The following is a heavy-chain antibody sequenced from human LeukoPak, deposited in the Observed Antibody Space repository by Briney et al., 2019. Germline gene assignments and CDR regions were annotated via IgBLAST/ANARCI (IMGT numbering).Heavy chain of an antibody. CDR2: IYYSGST. CDR1: GGSISSSSYY. CDR3: ARRHYGSGRGPHWFDP. V-gene: IGHV4-39*01. J-gene: IGHJ5*02. D-gene: IGHD3-10*01. Sequence: PSETLSLTCTVPGGSISSSSYYWGWIRQPPGKGLEWIGSIYYSGSTYYNPSLKSRVTISVDTSKNQFSLKLSSVTAADTAVYYCARRHYGSGRGPHWFDPWGQGTLVTVSS.